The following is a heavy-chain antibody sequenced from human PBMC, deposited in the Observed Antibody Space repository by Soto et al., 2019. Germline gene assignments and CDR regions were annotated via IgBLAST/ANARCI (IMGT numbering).Heavy chain of an antibody. V-gene: IGHV4-34*01. J-gene: IGHJ4*02. CDR3: ARGPLSGSGWYYFDY. CDR2: INHSGST. Sequence: PSETLSLTSAVYGGSFSGYYGSWISQPPGKGLEWIGEINHSGSTNYNPSLKSRVTISVDTSKNQFSLKLSSVTAADTAVYYCARGPLSGSGWYYFDYWGQGTLVTVSS. D-gene: IGHD6-19*01. CDR1: GGSFSGYY.